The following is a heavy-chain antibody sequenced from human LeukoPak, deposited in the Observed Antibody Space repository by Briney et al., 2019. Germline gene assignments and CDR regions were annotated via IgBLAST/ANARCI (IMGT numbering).Heavy chain of an antibody. CDR3: ASSIFDSSGYYYGFDY. Sequence: PSETLSLTCIVSAGSISSYYWSWIRQPPEKGLEWIGYIYYSGSTNYNPSLKSRVTISVVTSKNQFSLKLSSVTAADTAVYYCASSIFDSSGYYYGFDYWGQGTLVTVSS. V-gene: IGHV4-59*01. J-gene: IGHJ4*02. D-gene: IGHD3-22*01. CDR2: IYYSGST. CDR1: AGSISSYY.